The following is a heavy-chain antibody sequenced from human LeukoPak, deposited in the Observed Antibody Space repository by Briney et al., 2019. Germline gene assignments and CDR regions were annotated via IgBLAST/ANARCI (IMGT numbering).Heavy chain of an antibody. CDR2: MSYDGTNK. V-gene: IGHV3-30-3*01. CDR3: ARAGGITMIREVIVLNAFDI. D-gene: IGHD3-22*01. CDR1: GFTVTGYS. J-gene: IGHJ3*02. Sequence: PGRSLRLSCVVSGFTVTGYSMHWVRQAPGTGLEWVAVMSYDGTNKYYADSVKGRFTISRDNSKNTLYLQMNNLRAQDTAVYYCARAGGITMIREVIVLNAFDIWGQGTMVTVSS.